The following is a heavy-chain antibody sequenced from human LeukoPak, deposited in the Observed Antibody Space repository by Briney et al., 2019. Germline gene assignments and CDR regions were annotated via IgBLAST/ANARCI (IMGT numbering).Heavy chain of an antibody. D-gene: IGHD3-3*01. CDR3: ARHLDDFWSGYHFDY. CDR1: GFTVSNKY. V-gene: IGHV3-66*04. Sequence: PGGSLRLSCAASGFTVSNKYMSWVRQAPEKGLEWVSVIYSGGNTYYADSVKGRFSISRDNSKNTLYLQMNSLRAEDTAVYYCARHLDDFWSGYHFDYWGQGTLVTVSS. J-gene: IGHJ4*02. CDR2: IYSGGNT.